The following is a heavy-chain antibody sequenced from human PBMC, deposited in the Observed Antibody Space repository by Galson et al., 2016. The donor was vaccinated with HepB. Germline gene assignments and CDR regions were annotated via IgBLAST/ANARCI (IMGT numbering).Heavy chain of an antibody. J-gene: IGHJ5*02. V-gene: IGHV3-9*01. CDR1: GFAFDDYA. CDR3: AKPLTLLRGVLAS. D-gene: IGHD3-10*01. CDR2: ISWNSGNI. Sequence: SLRLSCAASGFAFDDYAMHWVRQAPGKGLEWVSGISWNSGNIGYVDSVKGRFTISRDNAKKSLFLQMDSLRPEDTALCYCAKPLTLLRGVLASWGQGTLVTVSS.